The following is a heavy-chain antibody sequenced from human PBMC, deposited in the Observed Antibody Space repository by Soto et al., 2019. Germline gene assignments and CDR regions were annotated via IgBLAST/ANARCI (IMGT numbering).Heavy chain of an antibody. Sequence: EVQLVESGGGLVQPGGSLRLSCAASGFIFSSYWMTWVRQAPGKGLEWVANLKQGGSEKYYVDSVKGRFTISRDNAKNSLYLQMNSLRAEDTAVYYCARDGWNWNDFDYWGQGTLVTVSS. V-gene: IGHV3-7*01. J-gene: IGHJ4*02. CDR3: ARDGWNWNDFDY. D-gene: IGHD1-1*01. CDR1: GFIFSSYW. CDR2: LKQGGSEK.